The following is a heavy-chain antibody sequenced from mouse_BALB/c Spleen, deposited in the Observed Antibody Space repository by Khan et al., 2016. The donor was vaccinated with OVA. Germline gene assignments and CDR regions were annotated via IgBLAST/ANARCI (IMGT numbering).Heavy chain of an antibody. Sequence: QVQLKESGAELVRPGVSVKISCKGSGYIFTDFSMHWVKRSPAKSLEWIGVIRTYYGDSIYNQNFKDKATLTVEKSSSTAYLELARLTSEDSAIYDSARGSGNYRFAYWGQGTLVTVSA. CDR1: GYIFTDFS. CDR3: ARGSGNYRFAY. J-gene: IGHJ3*01. CDR2: IRTYYGDS. D-gene: IGHD2-1*01. V-gene: IGHV1S137*01.